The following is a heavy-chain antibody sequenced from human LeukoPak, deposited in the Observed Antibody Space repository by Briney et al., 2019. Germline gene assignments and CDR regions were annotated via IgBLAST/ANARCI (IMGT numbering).Heavy chain of an antibody. V-gene: IGHV1-46*01. D-gene: IGHD3-22*01. Sequence: ASVKVSCKASGYTFTSYYMHWVRQAPGQGLEWMGVINPSGGSTSYAQKFQGRVTMTRDTSTSTVYVELSSLRSEDTAVYYCARGGLDNYYDSSGYILYNWFDPWGQGTLVTVSS. J-gene: IGHJ5*02. CDR3: ARGGLDNYYDSSGYILYNWFDP. CDR1: GYTFTSYY. CDR2: INPSGGST.